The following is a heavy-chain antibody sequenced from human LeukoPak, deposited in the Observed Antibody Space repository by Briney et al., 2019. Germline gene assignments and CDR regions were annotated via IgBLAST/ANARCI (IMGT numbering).Heavy chain of an antibody. CDR1: GFTFSSYA. Sequence: PGGSLRLSCAASGFTFSSYAMSWVRQAPGKGLEWVSGISWNSGSIGYADSVKGRFTISRDNAKNSLYLQMNSLRAEDTAFYYCTKDLSIAVAGTIDYWGQGTLVTVSS. CDR2: ISWNSGSI. D-gene: IGHD6-19*01. CDR3: TKDLSIAVAGTIDY. V-gene: IGHV3-9*01. J-gene: IGHJ4*02.